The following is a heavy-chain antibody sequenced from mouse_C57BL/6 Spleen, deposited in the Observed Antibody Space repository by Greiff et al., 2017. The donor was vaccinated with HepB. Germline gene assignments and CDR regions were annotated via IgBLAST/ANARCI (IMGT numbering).Heavy chain of an antibody. CDR3: ARHVGYKAMDY. J-gene: IGHJ4*01. CDR1: GFTFSDYY. Sequence: EVMLVESGGGLVQPGGSLKLSCAASGFTFSDYYMYWVRQTPEKRLEWVAYISNGGGSTYYPDTVKGRFTISRDNAKNTLYLQMSRLKSEDTAMYYCARHVGYKAMDYWGQGTSVTVSS. CDR2: ISNGGGST. V-gene: IGHV5-12*01. D-gene: IGHD2-14*01.